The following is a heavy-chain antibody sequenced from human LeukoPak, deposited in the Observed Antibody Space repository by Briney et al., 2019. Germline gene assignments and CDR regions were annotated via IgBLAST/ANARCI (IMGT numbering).Heavy chain of an antibody. D-gene: IGHD5-12*01. Sequence: ASVKVSCKASGYTFTGYYMHWVRQAPGQGLEWMGWINTNTGNPTYAQGFTGRFVFSLDTSVSTAYLQISSLKAEDTAVYYCARVSGRHYYYYYYMDVWGKGTTVTVSS. V-gene: IGHV7-4-1*02. J-gene: IGHJ6*03. CDR1: GYTFTGYY. CDR2: INTNTGNP. CDR3: ARVSGRHYYYYYYMDV.